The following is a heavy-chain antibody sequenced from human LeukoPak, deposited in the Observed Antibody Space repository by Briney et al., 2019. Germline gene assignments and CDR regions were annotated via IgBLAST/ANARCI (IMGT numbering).Heavy chain of an antibody. J-gene: IGHJ4*02. CDR1: GGSISSTNW. Sequence: PSGTLSLTCAVSGGSISSTNWWIWVRQPPGKGLEWIGEIYHSGSTNYNPSLKSRVSISVDKSKNQFSLSLSSVTAADTAVYYCAREYTGSDYLDYWGPGTLVTVSS. V-gene: IGHV4-4*02. CDR3: AREYTGSDYLDY. CDR2: IYHSGST. D-gene: IGHD5-12*01.